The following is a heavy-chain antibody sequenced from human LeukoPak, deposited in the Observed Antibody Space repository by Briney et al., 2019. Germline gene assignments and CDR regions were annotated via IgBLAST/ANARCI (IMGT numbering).Heavy chain of an antibody. J-gene: IGHJ4*02. CDR2: INHSGST. D-gene: IGHD3-22*01. V-gene: IGHV4-34*01. CDR3: AAQPDYYDSSGYSNFDY. CDR1: GGSFSGYY. Sequence: SETLPLTCAVYGGSFSGYYWSWIRQPPGKGLEWIGEINHSGSTNYNPSLKSRVTISVDTSKNQFSLKLSSVTAADTAVYYCAAQPDYYDSSGYSNFDYWGQGTLVTVSS.